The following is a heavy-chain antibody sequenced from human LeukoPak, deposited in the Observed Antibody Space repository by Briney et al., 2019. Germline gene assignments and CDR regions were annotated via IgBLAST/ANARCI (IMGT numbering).Heavy chain of an antibody. V-gene: IGHV3-30*02. D-gene: IGHD6-19*01. CDR3: AKDLVAVDPYSSGWPPGAIDY. CDR2: IRYDGSNK. CDR1: GFTFSSYG. Sequence: GGSLRLSCAASGFTFSSYGMHWVRQAPGKGLEWVAFIRYDGSNKYYADSVKGRFTISRDNSKNTLYLQMNSLRAEDTAVYYCAKDLVAVDPYSSGWPPGAIDYWGQGTLVTVSS. J-gene: IGHJ4*02.